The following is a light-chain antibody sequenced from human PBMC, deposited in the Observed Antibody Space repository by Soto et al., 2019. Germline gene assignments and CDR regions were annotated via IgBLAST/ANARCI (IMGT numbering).Light chain of an antibody. Sequence: QSVLTQPASVSGSPGQSITISCTGTSSDVGSYNLVSWYQQHPGKAPKLMIYEGSKRPSGVSNRFSGSKSGNTASLTISGLQAEDWADYYCCSYAGSSLQGVFGGGTKVTVL. V-gene: IGLV2-23*01. CDR2: EGS. CDR3: CSYAGSSLQGV. J-gene: IGLJ3*02. CDR1: SSDVGSYNL.